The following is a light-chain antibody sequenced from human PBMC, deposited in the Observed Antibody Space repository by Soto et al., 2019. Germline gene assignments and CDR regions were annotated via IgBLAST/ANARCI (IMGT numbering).Light chain of an antibody. CDR2: DVT. J-gene: IGLJ3*02. CDR3: SSYRSSATLPV. V-gene: IGLV2-14*03. Sequence: QSALTQPASVSGSPGQSITISCSGTSIDIGGYNFVSWYQQHPGKAPKLIIYDVTNRPSGISHRFSGSKSGNTASLTISGLQVDDEADYYCSSYRSSATLPVFGGGTKLTVL. CDR1: SIDIGGYNF.